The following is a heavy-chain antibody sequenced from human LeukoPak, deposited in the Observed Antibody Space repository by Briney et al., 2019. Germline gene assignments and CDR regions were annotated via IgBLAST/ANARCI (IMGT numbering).Heavy chain of an antibody. Sequence: PGGSLRLSCAASGFTFSSYAVSWVRQAPGKGLEWIGSIYYSGSTYYNPSLKSRVTISVDTSKNQFSLKLSSVTAADTAVYYCARRDYYDSSGYYGSYFDHWGQGTLVTVSS. CDR2: IYYSGST. D-gene: IGHD3-22*01. V-gene: IGHV4-39*01. J-gene: IGHJ4*02. CDR1: GFTFSSYA. CDR3: ARRDYYDSSGYYGSYFDH.